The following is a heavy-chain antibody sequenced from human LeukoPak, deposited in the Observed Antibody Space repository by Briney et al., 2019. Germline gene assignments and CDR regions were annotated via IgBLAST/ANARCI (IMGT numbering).Heavy chain of an antibody. Sequence: EASVKVSCKASGYTCTGYYMHWVRQAPGQGLEWMGRINPNSGGTNYAQKFQGRVTMTRDTSISTAYMELSRLRSDDTAVYYCARGQMATPFDLWGQGTLVTVSS. CDR3: ARGQMATPFDL. J-gene: IGHJ5*02. CDR1: GYTCTGYY. D-gene: IGHD5-24*01. CDR2: INPNSGGT. V-gene: IGHV1-2*06.